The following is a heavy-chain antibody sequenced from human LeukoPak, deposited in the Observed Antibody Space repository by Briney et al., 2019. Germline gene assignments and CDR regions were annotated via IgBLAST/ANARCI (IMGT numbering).Heavy chain of an antibody. CDR2: VSSDARQK. CDR1: GFTVSCNY. Sequence: GGSLRLSCAASGFTVSCNYMTWVRQAPGKGLEWMASVSSDARQKDYADSVKGRFTISRDNSKNTLYLQMDSLRTEDTAVYYCAKRIDRFALDYWGQGTLLIVSS. D-gene: IGHD3-9*01. CDR3: AKRIDRFALDY. J-gene: IGHJ4*02. V-gene: IGHV3-30*18.